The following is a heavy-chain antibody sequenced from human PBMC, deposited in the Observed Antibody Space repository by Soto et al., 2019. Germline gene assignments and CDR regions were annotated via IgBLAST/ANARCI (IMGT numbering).Heavy chain of an antibody. CDR1: GGSINSGGHY. CDR3: ARDRIQFSVDV. V-gene: IGHV4-31*03. Sequence: QVQLQESGPGLVKPSQTLSLTCSVSGGSINSGGHYWSWIRQHPGKGLEWIGHIYKTGSTDFNPSLQGRLTIPIDKSKNPFFLSLRSVTDADTAVYYCARDRIQFSVDVWGQGTTVTVSS. J-gene: IGHJ6*02. D-gene: IGHD5-18*01. CDR2: IYKTGST.